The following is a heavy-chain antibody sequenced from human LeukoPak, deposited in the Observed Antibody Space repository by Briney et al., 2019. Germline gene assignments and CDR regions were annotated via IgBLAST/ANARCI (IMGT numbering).Heavy chain of an antibody. J-gene: IGHJ4*02. CDR1: GYSFINYY. CDR3: ARAWEAVAGNYGVIDY. CDR2: INPSGGST. Sequence: ASVKVSCKASGYSFINYYIHWVRQAPGQGLEWMGIINPSGGSTSYAQKFQGRVTMTRDMSTSTVYMELNSLRSEDTAVYYCARAWEAVAGNYGVIDYWGQGTLVIVSS. D-gene: IGHD1-7*01. V-gene: IGHV1-46*01.